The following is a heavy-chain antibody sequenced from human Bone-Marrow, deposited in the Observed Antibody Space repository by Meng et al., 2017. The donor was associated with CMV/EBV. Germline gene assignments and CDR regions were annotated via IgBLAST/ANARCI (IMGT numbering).Heavy chain of an antibody. J-gene: IGHJ4*02. V-gene: IGHV3-21*04. Sequence: GESLKISCAASGFTFSTYNMNWVRQAPGKGLEWVSGISSRIHIYYADSVKGRFTISRDNAKNSLSRQMNSLRDEDTAVYYCATSLVWGQGTLVTVSS. CDR1: GFTFSTYN. CDR3: ATSLV. CDR2: ISSRIHI.